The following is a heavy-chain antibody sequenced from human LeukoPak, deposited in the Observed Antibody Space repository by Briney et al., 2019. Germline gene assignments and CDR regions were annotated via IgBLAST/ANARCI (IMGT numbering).Heavy chain of an antibody. CDR2: IRYDRSNK. J-gene: IGHJ4*02. Sequence: GGSLRLSCAASGFTFSSYGMHWVRQAPGKGLERVAFIRYDRSNKYYADSVKGRFTISRDNSKNTLYLQMNSLRGEDTAVYYCAKGYDYGDYGFDYWGQGTLVTVFS. D-gene: IGHD4-17*01. CDR3: AKGYDYGDYGFDY. CDR1: GFTFSSYG. V-gene: IGHV3-30*02.